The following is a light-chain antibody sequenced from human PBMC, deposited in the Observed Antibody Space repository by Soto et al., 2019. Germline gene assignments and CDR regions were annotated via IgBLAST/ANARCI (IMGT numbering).Light chain of an antibody. CDR3: QQSRV. CDR2: KTS. Sequence: DIQMTQSPSTLSASVGDRVTITCRASQSISSWLARYQQKPGKDPKLLIYKTSSLKSGVPSRFSGSGSGTEFTLSINSLQSDDFATYYSQQSRVFGPGTKVDIK. V-gene: IGKV1-5*03. J-gene: IGKJ3*01. CDR1: QSISSW.